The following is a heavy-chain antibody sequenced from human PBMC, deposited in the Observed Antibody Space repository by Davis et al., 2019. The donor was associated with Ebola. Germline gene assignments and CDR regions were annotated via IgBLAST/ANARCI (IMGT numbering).Heavy chain of an antibody. CDR2: FNHNGNT. Sequence: SETLSLTCAFYGGSFTYYYWTWIRQPPGKGLEWVGEFNHNGNTNYHPSLKSRVIISVDTSKNQFSLNLSSVTAADTAIYYCVRGRTWGIPDYWGQGTLVTVSS. J-gene: IGHJ4*02. CDR1: GGSFTYYY. V-gene: IGHV4-34*01. CDR3: VRGRTWGIPDY. D-gene: IGHD7-27*01.